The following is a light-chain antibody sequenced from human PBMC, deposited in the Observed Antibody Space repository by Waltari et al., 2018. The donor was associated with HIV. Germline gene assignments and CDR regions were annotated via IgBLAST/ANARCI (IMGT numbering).Light chain of an antibody. V-gene: IGLV2-23*01. CDR1: SSDVGNYNL. Sequence: QSALTQPASVSGSPGQSITISCTGTSSDVGNYNLVSWYQQYPDKAPTVIFYEGSKRPSGVSNRFSGSKSGNTASLTISGLQAEDEADYYCCAYAGSSTLFGGGTKVTVL. CDR2: EGS. CDR3: CAYAGSSTL. J-gene: IGLJ2*01.